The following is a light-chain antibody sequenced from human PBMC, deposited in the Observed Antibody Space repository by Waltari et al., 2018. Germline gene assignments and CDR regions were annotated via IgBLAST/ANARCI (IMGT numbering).Light chain of an antibody. Sequence: DIQMTQSPSSLSASVGDRITIPCRASEGIINYLNWYQQKSGKATTLLIYAASILHSGVPSRFSGSASGTDFTLTISSLQPEDFATYYCQQTYNMPRTFGQGTKLEIK. CDR2: AAS. CDR1: EGIINY. J-gene: IGKJ2*01. CDR3: QQTYNMPRT. V-gene: IGKV1-39*01.